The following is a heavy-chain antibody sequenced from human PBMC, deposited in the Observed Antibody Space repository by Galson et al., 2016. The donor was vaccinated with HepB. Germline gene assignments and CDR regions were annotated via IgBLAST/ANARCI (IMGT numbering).Heavy chain of an antibody. J-gene: IGHJ4*02. D-gene: IGHD3-16*01. V-gene: IGHV3-11*01. CDR2: IAGSGRPI. Sequence: GRGLEWISYIAGSGRPIYYADSVKGRFTIPRDNAKNSLYLQMNSLRAEDTAVYYCAGGGGFSVGAYFDSWGQGTLVTVSS. CDR3: AGGGGFSVGAYFDS.